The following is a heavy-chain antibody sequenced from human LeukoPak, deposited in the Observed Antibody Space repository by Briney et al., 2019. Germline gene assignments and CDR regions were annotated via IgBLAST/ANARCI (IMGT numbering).Heavy chain of an antibody. V-gene: IGHV1-2*06. CDR3: ARVTIFGVVPFDY. CDR2: INPNSGGT. D-gene: IGHD3-3*01. J-gene: IGHJ4*02. CDR1: GYTFTGYY. Sequence: ASVKVSCKASGYTFTGYYMHWVRQAPGQGLEWMGRINPNSGGTNYAQKFQGRVTMTRDTSIGTAYMELRSLRSDDTAVYYCARVTIFGVVPFDYWGQGTLVTVSS.